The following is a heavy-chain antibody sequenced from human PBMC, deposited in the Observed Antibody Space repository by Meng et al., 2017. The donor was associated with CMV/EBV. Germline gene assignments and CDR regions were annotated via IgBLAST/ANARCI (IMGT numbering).Heavy chain of an antibody. V-gene: IGHV3-21*01. CDR3: ARTKQLVRFDY. Sequence: GESLKISCAASGFTFSSYSMNLVRQAPGKGLEWVSSISSSSSYIYYADSVKGRFTISRDNAKNSLYLQMNSLRAEDTAVYYCARTKQLVRFDYWGQGTLVTVSS. J-gene: IGHJ4*02. CDR2: ISSSSSYI. CDR1: GFTFSSYS. D-gene: IGHD6-13*01.